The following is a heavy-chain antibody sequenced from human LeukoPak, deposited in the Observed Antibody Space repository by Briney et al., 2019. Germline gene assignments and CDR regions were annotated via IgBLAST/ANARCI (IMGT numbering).Heavy chain of an antibody. D-gene: IGHD6-19*01. CDR3: AREGSGWRY. CDR1: GFTFSSYA. J-gene: IGHJ4*02. CDR2: ISSSSSYI. Sequence: GGSLRLSCAASGFTFSSYAMSWVRQAPGKGLEWVSSISSSSSYIYYADSVKDRFTISRDNAKNSLYLQMNSLRAEDTAVYYCAREGSGWRYWGQGTLVTVSS. V-gene: IGHV3-21*01.